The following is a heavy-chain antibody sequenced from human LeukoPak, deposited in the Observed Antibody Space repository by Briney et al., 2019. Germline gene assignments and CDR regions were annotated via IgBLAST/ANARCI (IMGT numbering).Heavy chain of an antibody. CDR1: GGSITSNY. CDR3: ARDVYNSGWYGEAYYYYMDV. J-gene: IGHJ6*03. D-gene: IGHD6-19*01. CDR2: IYTSGST. Sequence: SETLSLTCSVSGGSITSNYWSWTRQPAGKGLEWIGRIYTSGSTNYNPSLKSRVTMSVDTSNNHFSLRLSSVSAADTAVYYCARDVYNSGWYGEAYYYYMDVWGKGTTVTVSS. V-gene: IGHV4-4*07.